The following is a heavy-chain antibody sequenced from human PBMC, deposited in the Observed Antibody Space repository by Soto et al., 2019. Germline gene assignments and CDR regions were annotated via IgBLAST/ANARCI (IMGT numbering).Heavy chain of an antibody. CDR2: IFYSGST. V-gene: IGHV4-31*03. CDR1: GGSINSGGYY. Sequence: QVQLQETGPGLVKPSQTLSLICTVSGGSINSGGYYWNWIRQHPGKGLEWIGYIFYSGSTYYNPSLRSSDTISADTSENESSLNYISVTAAGSAEYFCARGYRQSGYSSSWVFDYWGQGTPVTVSS. J-gene: IGHJ4*02. CDR3: ARGYRQSGYSSSWVFDY. D-gene: IGHD6-13*01.